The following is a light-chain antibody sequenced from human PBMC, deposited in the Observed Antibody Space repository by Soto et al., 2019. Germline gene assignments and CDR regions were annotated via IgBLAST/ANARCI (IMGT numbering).Light chain of an antibody. CDR2: NTT. CDR1: SGSVSTNYY. V-gene: IGLV8-61*01. J-gene: IGLJ3*02. CDR3: VLYMGSGISV. Sequence: QAVVTQEPSFSVSPGGTVTLTCGLSSGSVSTNYYPSWYQQTPGQAPRTLIYNTTTRSSGVPDRFSGSILGNKAALTITGAQADDESDYYCVLYMGSGISVFGGGTKVTVL.